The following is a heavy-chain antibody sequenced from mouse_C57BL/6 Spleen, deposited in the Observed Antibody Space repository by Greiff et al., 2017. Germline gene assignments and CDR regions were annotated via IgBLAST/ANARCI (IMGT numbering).Heavy chain of an antibody. D-gene: IGHD4-1*01. J-gene: IGHJ2*01. V-gene: IGHV5-4*01. Sequence: EVQLVESGGGLVKPGGSLKLSCAASGFTFSSYAMSWVRQTPEKRLEWVATISDGGSYTYYPDNVKGRFTISRDNAKNNLYLQMSHLKSEDTAMYYCARDQTGTGFDYWGQGTTLTVSS. CDR1: GFTFSSYA. CDR3: ARDQTGTGFDY. CDR2: ISDGGSYT.